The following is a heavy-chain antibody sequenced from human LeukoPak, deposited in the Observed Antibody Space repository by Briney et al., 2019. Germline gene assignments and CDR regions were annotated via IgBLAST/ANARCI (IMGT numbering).Heavy chain of an antibody. CDR3: ARRYSSSSVRAFDI. Sequence: SETLSLTCTVSGGSISSSSYCWGWIRQPPGKGLEWIGSIYYSGSTYYNPSLKSRVTISVDTSKNQFSLKLSSVTAADTAVYYCARRYSSSSVRAFDIWGQGTMVTVSS. V-gene: IGHV4-39*01. D-gene: IGHD6-6*01. CDR1: GGSISSSSYC. CDR2: IYYSGST. J-gene: IGHJ3*02.